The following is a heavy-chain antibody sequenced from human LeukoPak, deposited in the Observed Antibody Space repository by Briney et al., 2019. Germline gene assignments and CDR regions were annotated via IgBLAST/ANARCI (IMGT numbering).Heavy chain of an antibody. CDR3: AKYDYGGNPNEYYFDY. D-gene: IGHD4-23*01. V-gene: IGHV3-33*06. Sequence: GGSLRLSCAASGFTFSSYGMHWVRQAPGKGLEWVALIWYDGSNKYYTDSVKGRLTISRDNSKSTLYLQMNSLRAEDTAIYYCAKYDYGGNPNEYYFDYWGQGTLVTVSS. J-gene: IGHJ4*02. CDR1: GFTFSSYG. CDR2: IWYDGSNK.